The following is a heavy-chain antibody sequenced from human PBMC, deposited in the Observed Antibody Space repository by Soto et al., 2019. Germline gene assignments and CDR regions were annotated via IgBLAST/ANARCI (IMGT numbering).Heavy chain of an antibody. D-gene: IGHD1-26*01. V-gene: IGHV1-2*02. CDR1: GYTFSDYY. Sequence: ASVKVSCKASGYTFSDYYVHWVREAPGQGLEWMGWINPSSGGTIYTQRFQGRVTMTRDTSINTVYMELSGLTSDDTAVYYCAREMGVIGAPGYTWFDPWGQGALVTVSS. CDR2: INPSSGGT. J-gene: IGHJ5*02. CDR3: AREMGVIGAPGYTWFDP.